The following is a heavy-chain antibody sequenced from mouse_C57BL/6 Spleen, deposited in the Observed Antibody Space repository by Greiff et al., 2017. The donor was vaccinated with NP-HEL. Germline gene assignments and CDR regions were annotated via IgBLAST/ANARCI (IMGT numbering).Heavy chain of an antibody. CDR3: TRRGSNSPYYAMDD. CDR2: ISSGGDYI. Sequence: EVQLVESGEGLVKPGGSLKLSCAASGFTFSSYAMSWVRQTPEQRLEWVAYISSGGDYIYYADTVKGRFTISRDNARNTLYLQMSSLKSEDTAMYYCTRRGSNSPYYAMDDWGQGTSVTVSS. CDR1: GFTFSSYA. J-gene: IGHJ4*01. D-gene: IGHD2-5*01. V-gene: IGHV5-9-1*02.